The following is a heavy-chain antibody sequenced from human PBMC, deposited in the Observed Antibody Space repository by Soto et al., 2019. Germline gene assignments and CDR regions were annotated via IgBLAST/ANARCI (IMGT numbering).Heavy chain of an antibody. J-gene: IGHJ6*02. Sequence: SETLSLTCTVSGGSISSSSYYWGWIRQPPGKGLEWIGTFYYSESTYYNPSLKSRVTISVDTSKNQFSLKLGSVTAADTAVYYCARHFLTGYDYYYYYGMDVWGQGTTVTVSS. V-gene: IGHV4-39*01. CDR1: GGSISSSSYY. CDR3: ARHFLTGYDYYYYYGMDV. CDR2: FYYSEST. D-gene: IGHD5-12*01.